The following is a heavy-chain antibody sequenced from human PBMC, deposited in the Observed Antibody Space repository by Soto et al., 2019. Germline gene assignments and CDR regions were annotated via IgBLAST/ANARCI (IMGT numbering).Heavy chain of an antibody. CDR2: ISYMGTT. V-gene: IGHV4-59*01. CDR1: GGSMNNYY. J-gene: IGHJ4*02. Sequence: SETLSLTCTVSGGSMNNYYCSWIRQAPWKGLQYIGYISYMGTTNYNPSLKSRVTISVDTSKNQFSLKLTSVTAADTAIYYCTKSGGGYVDSGYYGGDYDSWGRGKLVTVSS. D-gene: IGHD3-22*01. CDR3: TKSGGGYVDSGYYGGDYDS.